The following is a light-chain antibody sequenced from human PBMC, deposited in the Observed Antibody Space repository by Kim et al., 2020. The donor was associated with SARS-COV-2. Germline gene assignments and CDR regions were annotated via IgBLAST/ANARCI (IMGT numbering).Light chain of an antibody. CDR3: QQYESYSQT. Sequence: DIQMTQSPSTLSASVGDRVTITCRASQNIDNYLAWYQQKPGKAPNLLIYKVSNLQSGVPSRFSGSGSGTEFTLTINSLQPDDFATYYCQQYESYSQTFGQGTKVDIK. CDR1: QNIDNY. V-gene: IGKV1-5*03. J-gene: IGKJ1*01. CDR2: KVS.